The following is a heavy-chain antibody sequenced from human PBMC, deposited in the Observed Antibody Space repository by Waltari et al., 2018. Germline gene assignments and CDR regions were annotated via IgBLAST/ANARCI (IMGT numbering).Heavy chain of an antibody. CDR1: GGSISSHY. CDR3: ARGVGAAAGTLNCDY. Sequence: QVQLQESGPGLVKPSETLSLTCTVSGGSISSHYWSWIRPPPGKGLEWIGYIYYSGSTNYNPSLKRRVTISLDTSKNQFSLKLSSVTAADTAVYYCARGVGAAAGTLNCDYWGQGTLVTVSS. V-gene: IGHV4-59*11. J-gene: IGHJ4*02. CDR2: IYYSGST. D-gene: IGHD6-13*01.